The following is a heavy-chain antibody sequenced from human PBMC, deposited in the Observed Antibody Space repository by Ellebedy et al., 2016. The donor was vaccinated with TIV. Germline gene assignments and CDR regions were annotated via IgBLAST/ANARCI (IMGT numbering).Heavy chain of an antibody. D-gene: IGHD3-22*01. Sequence: AASVKVSCKASGYTFTGYYVHWVRQAPGQGLEWMGWINPNDGGTNYAQKFQGRVTMTRDTSISKAYMELSRVNSDDTDFYYCARHGGYYDSSGPYAFDMWGQGTMVTVSS. CDR1: GYTFTGYY. CDR2: INPNDGGT. CDR3: ARHGGYYDSSGPYAFDM. V-gene: IGHV1-2*02. J-gene: IGHJ3*02.